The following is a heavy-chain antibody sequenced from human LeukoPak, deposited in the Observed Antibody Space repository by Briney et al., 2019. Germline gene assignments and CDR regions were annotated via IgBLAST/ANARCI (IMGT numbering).Heavy chain of an antibody. J-gene: IGHJ4*02. CDR2: ISGSGDNT. D-gene: IGHD1-1*01. V-gene: IGHV3-23*01. CDR1: GFTFSSSA. Sequence: PGGSLRLSCAASGFTFSSSAMNWVRQAPGKGLEWVSGISGSGDNTYYADSVKGRFTISTDNSKNTLYLQMNSLRAEDTAVYYCAKSGGINWYYFDYWGQGTLVTVSS. CDR3: AKSGGINWYYFDY.